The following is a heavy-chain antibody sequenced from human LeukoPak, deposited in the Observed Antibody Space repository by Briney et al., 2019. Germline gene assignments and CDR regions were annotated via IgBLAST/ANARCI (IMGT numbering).Heavy chain of an antibody. CDR2: IYYSGST. Sequence: SETLSLTCTVSGGSISSYYWSWIRQPPGKGLEWIGYIYYSGSTNYNPSLKSRVTISVDTSKNQFSLKLSSVTAADTAVYYCARRPPYYYDSSGYYYHWGQGTLVTVSS. J-gene: IGHJ5*02. D-gene: IGHD3-22*01. CDR3: ARRPPYYYDSSGYYYH. CDR1: GGSISSYY. V-gene: IGHV4-59*01.